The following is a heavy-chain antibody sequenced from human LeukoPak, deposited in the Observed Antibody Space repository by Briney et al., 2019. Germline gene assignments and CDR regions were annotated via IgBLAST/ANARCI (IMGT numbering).Heavy chain of an antibody. V-gene: IGHV1-69*04. D-gene: IGHD2-15*01. J-gene: IGHJ4*02. CDR2: IIPILGIA. CDR1: GGTSSGYA. CDR3: ATLGYCSGGSCYSKLKRSDY. Sequence: WASVKVSCKASGGTSSGYAISWVRQAPGQGLEWMGRIIPILGIANYAQKFQGRVTITADKSTSTAYMELSSLRSEDTAVYYCATLGYCSGGSCYSKLKRSDYWGQGTLVTVSS.